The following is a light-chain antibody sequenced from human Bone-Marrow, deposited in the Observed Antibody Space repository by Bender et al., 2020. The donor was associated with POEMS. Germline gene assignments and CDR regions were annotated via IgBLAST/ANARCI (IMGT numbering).Light chain of an antibody. V-gene: IGLV2-23*01. CDR1: TSDVGSYSL. CDR2: EGS. J-gene: IGLJ3*02. CDR3: CSYAGSNTWV. Sequence: QSALTQPASVSGSPGQSITISCTGTTSDVGSYSLLSWYQQHPGKAPKLMIYEGSKRPSGVSNRFSGSKSGNTASLIISGLQAEDEADYYCCSYAGSNTWVFGEGTKLTVL.